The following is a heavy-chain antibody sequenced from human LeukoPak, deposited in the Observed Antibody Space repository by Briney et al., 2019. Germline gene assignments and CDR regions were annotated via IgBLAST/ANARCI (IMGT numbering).Heavy chain of an antibody. Sequence: GGSLRLSCVGSGFTFSSHAMSWVRQAPEKGLEWVSGIYESGQTTHYADSVKGRFSISRDNSKNTLYLQMDSLRGEDTAVYYCAKDGRLLNYDSSGYSDYWGQGTLVTVSS. CDR1: GFTFSSHA. CDR2: IYESGQTT. CDR3: AKDGRLLNYDSSGYSDY. J-gene: IGHJ4*02. V-gene: IGHV3-23*01. D-gene: IGHD3-22*01.